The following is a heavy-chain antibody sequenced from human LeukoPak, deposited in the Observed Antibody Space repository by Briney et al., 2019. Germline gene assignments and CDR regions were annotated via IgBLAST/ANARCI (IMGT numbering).Heavy chain of an antibody. V-gene: IGHV4-59*01. J-gene: IGHJ4*02. Sequence: PGXGXXWXGXIYYRGSTNYNPSLKSRVTISVYTSRNQFSLKLSSVTAADTAVYYCATTGGDFWSGYYPFDYWGQGTLVTVSS. D-gene: IGHD3-3*01. CDR3: ATTGGDFWSGYYPFDY. CDR2: IYYRGST.